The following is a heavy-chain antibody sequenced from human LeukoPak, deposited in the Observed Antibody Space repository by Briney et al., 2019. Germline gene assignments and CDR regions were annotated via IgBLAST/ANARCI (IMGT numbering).Heavy chain of an antibody. Sequence: RTSETLSLTCTVSGGSISSSSYYWGWIRQPPGKGLEWIGSIYYSGSTYYNPSLKSRVTISVDTSKNQFSLKLSSVTAADTAVYYCARPGIAVAGTPTEFDPWGQGTLVTVSS. J-gene: IGHJ5*02. CDR2: IYYSGST. D-gene: IGHD6-19*01. CDR3: ARPGIAVAGTPTEFDP. V-gene: IGHV4-39*01. CDR1: GGSISSSSYY.